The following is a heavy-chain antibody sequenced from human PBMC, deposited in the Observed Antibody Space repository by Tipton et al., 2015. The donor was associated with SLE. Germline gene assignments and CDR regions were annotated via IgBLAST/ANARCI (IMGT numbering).Heavy chain of an antibody. V-gene: IGHV4-59*11. CDR1: GGSISSQY. J-gene: IGHJ3*02. CDR3: ARDRSMVGAAGEAFDI. CDR2: IYYTGST. D-gene: IGHD1-26*01. Sequence: TLSLTCTVSGGSISSQYWKWIRQTPGKGLEWIGYIYYTGSTNYNPSLKSRVTISLDTPKNQFSLKLNSVTAADTAVYYCARDRSMVGAAGEAFDIWGQGTLVTVSS.